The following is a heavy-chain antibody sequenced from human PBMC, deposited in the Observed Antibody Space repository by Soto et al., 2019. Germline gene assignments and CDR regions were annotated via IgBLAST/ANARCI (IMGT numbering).Heavy chain of an antibody. V-gene: IGHV4-30-2*01. CDR2: IYHSGST. D-gene: IGHD5-12*01. CDR3: ARGYRGSNWFDP. CDR1: GGSISSGGYS. J-gene: IGHJ5*02. Sequence: QLQLQESGSGLVEPSQTLSLTCAVSGGSISSGGYSWSWIRQPPGKGLEWIGYIYHSGSTYYNPSLKSRVTISVDRSKNQFSLKLSLVTAADTAVYYGARGYRGSNWFDPWSKGTLVTVSS.